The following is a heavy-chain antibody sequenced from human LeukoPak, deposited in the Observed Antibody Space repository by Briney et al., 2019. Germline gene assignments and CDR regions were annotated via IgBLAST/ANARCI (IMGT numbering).Heavy chain of an antibody. J-gene: IGHJ4*02. CDR3: ARLVAATGNFDY. V-gene: IGHV4-39*07. Sequence: SETLSLTCTVSGGSISSSSYYWGWIRQPPGKGLEWIGYIYHSGSTYYNPSLKSRVTISVDRSKNQFSLKLSSVTAADTAVYYCARLVAATGNFDYWGQGTLVTVSS. CDR1: GGSISSSSYY. D-gene: IGHD6-13*01. CDR2: IYHSGST.